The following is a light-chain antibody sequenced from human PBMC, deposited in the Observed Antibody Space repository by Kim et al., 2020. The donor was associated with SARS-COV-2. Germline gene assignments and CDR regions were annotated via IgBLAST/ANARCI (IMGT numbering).Light chain of an antibody. CDR2: GKN. J-gene: IGLJ2*01. CDR3: NSRGSNDDVV. V-gene: IGLV3-19*01. Sequence: SSELTQDPAVSVALGQTVRITCQGDSLRSYYATWYQQKPGQAPRVLIYGKNNRPSGIPDRFSGSSSGNTASLTITGTQAGDEADYYCNSRGSNDDVVFGG. CDR1: SLRSYY.